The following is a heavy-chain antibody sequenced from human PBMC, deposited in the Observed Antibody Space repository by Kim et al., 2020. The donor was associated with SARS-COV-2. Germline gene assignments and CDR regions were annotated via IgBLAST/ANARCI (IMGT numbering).Heavy chain of an antibody. Sequence: DRSNKSYADSVQGRFTISRDNSKNTLYLQMNSLRAEDTAVYYCNRALQDYWGQGTLVTVSS. CDR3: NRALQDY. J-gene: IGHJ4*02. V-gene: IGHV3-30-3*01. CDR2: DRSNK.